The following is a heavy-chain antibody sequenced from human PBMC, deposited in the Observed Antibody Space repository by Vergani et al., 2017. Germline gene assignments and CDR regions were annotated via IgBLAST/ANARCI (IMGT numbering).Heavy chain of an antibody. D-gene: IGHD6-6*01. J-gene: IGHJ4*02. CDR1: GFTFSHYS. V-gene: IGHV3-21*04. CDR2: ISGNNDDV. CDR3: AKAYKSSSDAFDY. Sequence: EVQMVESGGGLVKPGGSLRLSCVASGFTFSHYSMNWVRQAPGKGLEWVSSISGNNDDVYYADSVKGRFTISRDNSMNKVYVQMSSLRVEDTAVYYCAKAYKSSSDAFDYWGQGTLVTVSS.